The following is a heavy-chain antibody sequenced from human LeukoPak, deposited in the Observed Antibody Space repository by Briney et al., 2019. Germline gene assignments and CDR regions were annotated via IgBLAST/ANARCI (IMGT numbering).Heavy chain of an antibody. CDR3: ARGAAVGGVGLTWFDL. J-gene: IGHJ5*02. CDR1: SGSISSYY. Sequence: SETLSLTCTVSSGSISSYYWRWTRQPAGKGLEWIGHIYASGSTNYNPSLRNRVTMSVDTSKNQFSLKLSSVTAADTAVYYCARGAAVGGVGLTWFDLWGQGILVTVSP. V-gene: IGHV4-4*07. D-gene: IGHD6-19*01. CDR2: IYASGST.